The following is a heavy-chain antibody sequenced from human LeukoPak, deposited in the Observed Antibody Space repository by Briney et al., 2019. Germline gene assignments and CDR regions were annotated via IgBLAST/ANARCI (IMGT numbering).Heavy chain of an antibody. J-gene: IGHJ4*02. D-gene: IGHD3-9*01. V-gene: IGHV7-4-1*02. CDR1: GYTFTSYA. Sequence: ASVKVSCKASGYTFTSYAMNWVRQAPGQGLEWMGWINTNTGNPTYAQGSTGRFVFSLDTSVSTAYLQISSLKAEDTAVYYCAIGTVGYDILTGWDYWGQGTLVTVSS. CDR2: INTNTGNP. CDR3: AIGTVGYDILTGWDY.